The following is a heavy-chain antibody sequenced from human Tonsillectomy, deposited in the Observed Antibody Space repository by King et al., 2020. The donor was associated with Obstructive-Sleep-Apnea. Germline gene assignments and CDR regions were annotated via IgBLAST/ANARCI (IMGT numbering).Heavy chain of an antibody. D-gene: IGHD3-9*01. CDR2: IKQDGSEK. CDR3: ARDRLYDSLTGYYKFFDY. Sequence: VQLVESGGGLVQPGGSLRLYCAASGFTFSSYWMSWVRQAPGKGLEGVANIKQDGSEKYYVDSVKGRFTISRDNAKNSLYLQMNSLRDEDTAVYYCARDRLYDSLTGYYKFFDYWGQGTLVTVSS. CDR1: GFTFSSYW. V-gene: IGHV3-7*01. J-gene: IGHJ4*02.